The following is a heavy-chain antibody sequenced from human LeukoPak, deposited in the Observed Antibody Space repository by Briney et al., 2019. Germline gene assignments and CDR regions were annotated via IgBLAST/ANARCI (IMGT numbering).Heavy chain of an antibody. D-gene: IGHD3-3*01. Sequence: GASVKVSCKASGYTFTGYYMHWVRQAPGQGLEWMGWINPNSGGTNYAQKFQGRVTMTRDTSISTAYMELSRLRSDDTAVYYCARGDYDFWSGRYYVLSSFDYWGQGTLVTVSS. J-gene: IGHJ4*02. CDR3: ARGDYDFWSGRYYVLSSFDY. V-gene: IGHV1-2*02. CDR2: INPNSGGT. CDR1: GYTFTGYY.